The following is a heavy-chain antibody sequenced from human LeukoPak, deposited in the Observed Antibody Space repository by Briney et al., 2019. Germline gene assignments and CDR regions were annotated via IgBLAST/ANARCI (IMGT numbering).Heavy chain of an antibody. Sequence: SETLSLTCTVSGVSISRDHWSWIRQSPGRGLEWIGYLFNGGTTDYNPSLKSRITISVDTSRNQFSLNLNSVTTAGTAVYYCARGGPSSRWFDSWGQGTLVTVSA. J-gene: IGHJ5*01. V-gene: IGHV4-59*01. CDR2: LFNGGTT. CDR3: ARGGPSSRWFDS. CDR1: GVSISRDH. D-gene: IGHD2-2*01.